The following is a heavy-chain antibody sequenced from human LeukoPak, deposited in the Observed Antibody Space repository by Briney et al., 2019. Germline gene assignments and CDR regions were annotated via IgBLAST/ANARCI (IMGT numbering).Heavy chain of an antibody. CDR3: AKDLRQLDGIDV. J-gene: IGHJ6*02. CDR1: GFTFSSYG. V-gene: IGHV3-30*18. D-gene: IGHD6-13*01. CDR2: ISYDGSNK. Sequence: GGSLRLSCAASGFTFSSYGMHWVRQAPGKGLEWVAVISYDGSNKYYADSVKGRFTISRDNSKNTLYLQMNSLRAEDTAVYYCAKDLRQLDGIDVWGQGTTVTVSS.